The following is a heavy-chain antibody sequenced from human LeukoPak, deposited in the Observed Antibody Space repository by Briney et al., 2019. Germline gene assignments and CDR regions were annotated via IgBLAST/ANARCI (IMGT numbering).Heavy chain of an antibody. CDR2: IKQDGSEK. D-gene: IGHD4-17*01. J-gene: IGHJ4*02. V-gene: IGHV3-7*03. Sequence: GGSQRLSCAASGFTFSSYWMTWFRQAPGKGLEWVANIKQDGSEKFSVDSVKGRFTISRDNAKNSLYLQLNSLRAEDTAVYYCASHDYGDYASLDYWGQGTLVTVSS. CDR3: ASHDYGDYASLDY. CDR1: GFTFSSYW.